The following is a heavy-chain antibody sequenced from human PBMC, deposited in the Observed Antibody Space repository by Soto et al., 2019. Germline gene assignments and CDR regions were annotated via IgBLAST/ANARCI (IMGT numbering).Heavy chain of an antibody. Sequence: QVQLVQSGAEVKKPEASVKVSCKASGYTFTGYYMHWVRQAPGQGLEWMGWINPNSGGTNYAQKFQGRVTMTRDTSISTAYMEMSMLRSYETSVYYCAIRMPRPYIYYYGMDVWGQWTTVTVSS. J-gene: IGHJ6*02. CDR2: INPNSGGT. V-gene: IGHV1-2*02. CDR3: AIRMPRPYIYYYGMDV. D-gene: IGHD1-1*01. CDR1: GYTFTGYY.